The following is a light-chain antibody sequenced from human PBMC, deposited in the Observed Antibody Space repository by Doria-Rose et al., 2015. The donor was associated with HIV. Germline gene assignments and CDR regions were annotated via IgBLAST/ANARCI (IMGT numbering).Light chain of an antibody. CDR2: RAS. CDR1: QGIGSD. Sequence: TQSPATLSVSPGERATLSCRASQGIGSDLAWYQQKPGQAPRLLIYRASIRATGIPPRFTGGGSGTEFTLTICSLQSEDFAVYFCQQYSQWPPYTFGQGTKLEVK. V-gene: IGKV3-15*01. J-gene: IGKJ2*01. CDR3: QQYSQWPPYT.